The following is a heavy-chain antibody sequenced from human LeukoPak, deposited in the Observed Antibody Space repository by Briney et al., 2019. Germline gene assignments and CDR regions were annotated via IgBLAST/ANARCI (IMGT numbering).Heavy chain of an antibody. CDR2: ISSSSSTI. CDR3: AKRDSGRYFDY. J-gene: IGHJ4*02. Sequence: PGGSLRLSCAASGFTFSSYSMNWVRQAPGKGLEWVSYISSSSSTIYYADSVKGRFTISRDDAKNSLYLQMDSLRAEDTAVYYCAKRDSGRYFDYWGQGTLVTVSS. V-gene: IGHV3-48*04. CDR1: GFTFSSYS. D-gene: IGHD6-19*01.